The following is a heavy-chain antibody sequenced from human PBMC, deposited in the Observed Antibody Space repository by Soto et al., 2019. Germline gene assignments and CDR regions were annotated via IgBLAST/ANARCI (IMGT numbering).Heavy chain of an antibody. CDR1: GGTFSSYA. D-gene: IGHD2-2*01. V-gene: IGHV1-69*01. Sequence: QVQLVQSGAEVKKPGSSLKVSCKASGGTFSSYAISWVRQAPGQGLEWMGAIIPISGTANYAQKFQGRVTITADESTSTAYMELSSLRSEDTAVYYCARSQGSSTSLEIYYYYYYGMDVWGQGTTVTVSS. CDR2: IIPISGTA. CDR3: ARSQGSSTSLEIYYYYYYGMDV. J-gene: IGHJ6*02.